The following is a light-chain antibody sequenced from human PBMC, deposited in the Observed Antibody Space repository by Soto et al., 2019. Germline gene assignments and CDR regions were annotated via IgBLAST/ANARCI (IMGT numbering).Light chain of an antibody. V-gene: IGLV1-51*01. J-gene: IGLJ3*02. CDR2: DNN. Sequence: QSVLTQPPSVSAAPGQKVTISCSGSSSNIGNNYVSWYQQLPGTAPKHLIYDNNIRPSGIPDRFSGSQSGTSATLGITGLQTGDEADYYCGTWDSSLSAGVFGGGTKLTVL. CDR1: SSNIGNNY. CDR3: GTWDSSLSAGV.